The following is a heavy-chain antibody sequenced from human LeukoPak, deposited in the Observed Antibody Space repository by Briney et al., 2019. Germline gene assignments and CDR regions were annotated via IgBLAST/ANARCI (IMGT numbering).Heavy chain of an antibody. CDR3: ARASRSGYDY. V-gene: IGHV3-48*02. CDR1: GFTFSSFG. Sequence: GGSLRLSCTASGFTFSSFGMNWVRQAPGKGLEWVSYIGSGSSAIYYADSVKGRCTISRDNAKNSLFLQMNSLRDEDAAVYYCARASRSGYDYWGQGTLVTVSS. J-gene: IGHJ4*02. CDR2: IGSGSSAI. D-gene: IGHD3-22*01.